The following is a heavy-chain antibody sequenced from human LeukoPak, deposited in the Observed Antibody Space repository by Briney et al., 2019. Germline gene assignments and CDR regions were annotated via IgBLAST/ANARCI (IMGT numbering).Heavy chain of an antibody. V-gene: IGHV4-39*01. CDR3: ARHSHYDSSGYYTSPYNWFDP. J-gene: IGHJ5*02. CDR2: IYYSGST. CDR1: GGSISSSSYY. Sequence: SETLSLTCTVSGGSISSSSYYWGWIRQPPGKGLEWIGSIYYSGSTYYNPSLKSRVTISVDTSKNQFSLKLSSVTAADTAVYYCARHSHYDSSGYYTSPYNWFDPWGQGTRVTVSS. D-gene: IGHD3-22*01.